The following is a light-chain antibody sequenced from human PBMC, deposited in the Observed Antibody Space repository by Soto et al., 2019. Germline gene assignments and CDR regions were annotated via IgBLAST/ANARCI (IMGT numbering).Light chain of an antibody. CDR3: CSFASGSTVV. CDR1: SSDVGNYNL. J-gene: IGLJ2*01. CDR2: EVT. V-gene: IGLV2-23*02. Sequence: QSVLTQPASVSGGPGQSSTISCTGTSSDVGNYNLVSWYQQHPGKAPKLMIYEVTRRPSGVSNRFSGSRSGNTASLTISGLQAEDEADYYCCSFASGSTVVFGGGTKLTVL.